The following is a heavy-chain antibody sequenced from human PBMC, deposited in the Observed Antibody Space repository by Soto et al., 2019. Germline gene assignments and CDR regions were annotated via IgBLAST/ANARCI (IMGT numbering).Heavy chain of an antibody. D-gene: IGHD2-8*01. Sequence: QVQLVQSGAEVKKPGASLKVSCTSSGYTFTDYNLHWVRQSHGQGLEWMGRISALSGCTHVVQKFQGGVTMTRDTSTRTVYIKLRGLSADDTAVYSCASGPSTDCTNAVCFFLYYYFMDFWGQGTTVTVSS. CDR1: GYTFTDYN. CDR2: ISALSGCT. V-gene: IGHV1-2*02. J-gene: IGHJ6*02. CDR3: ASGPSTDCTNAVCFFLYYYFMDF.